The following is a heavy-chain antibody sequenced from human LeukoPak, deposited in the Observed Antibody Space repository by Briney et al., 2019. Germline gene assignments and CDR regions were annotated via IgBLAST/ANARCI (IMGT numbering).Heavy chain of an antibody. V-gene: IGHV1-69*05. Sequence: SVKVSCKASGYIFTSYGISWVRQAPGQGLEWMGGIIPIFGTANYAQKFQGRVTITTDESTSTAYMELSSLRSEDTAVYYCARSLASLWFGDLLARKFNYYYYYYMDVWGKGTTVTVSS. J-gene: IGHJ6*03. CDR3: ARSLASLWFGDLLARKFNYYYYYYMDV. CDR1: GYIFTSYG. CDR2: IIPIFGTA. D-gene: IGHD3-10*01.